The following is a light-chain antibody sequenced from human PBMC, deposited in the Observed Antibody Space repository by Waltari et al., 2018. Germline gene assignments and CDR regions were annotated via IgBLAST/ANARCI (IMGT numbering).Light chain of an antibody. CDR2: DVT. Sequence: QSALTQPASVSGSPGQSLTSPCTGPRSDAGTYDHVSLYQQHPGHAPKLVIYDVTNRPSGVSSRFSGSKSGDTASLTISGLQAEDEADYYCGSYSSSRTLWVFGGGTKLTVL. CDR3: GSYSSSRTLWV. V-gene: IGLV2-14*03. J-gene: IGLJ3*02. CDR1: RSDAGTYDH.